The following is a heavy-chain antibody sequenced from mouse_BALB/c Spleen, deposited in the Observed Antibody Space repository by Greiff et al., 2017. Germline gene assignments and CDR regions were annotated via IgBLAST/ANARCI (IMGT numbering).Heavy chain of an antibody. Sequence: EVQRVESGPELVKPGASVKMSCKASGYTFTSYVMHWVKQKPGQGLEWIGYINPYNDGTKYNEKFKGKATLTSDKSSSTAYMELSSLTSEDSAVYYCARWEDGNYEGFAYWGQGTLVTVSA. CDR1: GYTFTSYV. CDR2: INPYNDGT. V-gene: IGHV1-14*01. D-gene: IGHD2-1*01. J-gene: IGHJ3*01. CDR3: ARWEDGNYEGFAY.